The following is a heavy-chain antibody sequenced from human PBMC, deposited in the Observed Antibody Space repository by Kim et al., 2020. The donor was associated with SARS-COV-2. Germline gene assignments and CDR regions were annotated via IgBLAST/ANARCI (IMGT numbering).Heavy chain of an antibody. D-gene: IGHD3-9*01. Sequence: SETLSLTCTVSGGSISSGGYYWSWIRQHPGKGLEWIGYIYYSGSTYYNPSLKSRVTISVDTSKNQFSLKLSSVTAADTAVYYCARGDPHYDILTGYDGYYFDYWGQGTLVTVSS. V-gene: IGHV4-31*03. J-gene: IGHJ4*02. CDR2: IYYSGST. CDR1: GGSISSGGYY. CDR3: ARGDPHYDILTGYDGYYFDY.